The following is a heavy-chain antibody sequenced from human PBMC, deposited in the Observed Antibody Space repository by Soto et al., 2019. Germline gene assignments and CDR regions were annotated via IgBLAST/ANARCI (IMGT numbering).Heavy chain of an antibody. J-gene: IGHJ4*02. CDR1: GVTFSSYA. V-gene: IGHV3-23*01. Sequence: PGGSLRLSCAASGVTFSSYAMSWVRQAPGKGLEWVSAISGSGGSTYYADSVKGRFTISRDNSKNTLYLQMNSLRAEDTAVYYCAKGTCKSGGSCYSTFDYWGQGTLVTVSS. CDR2: ISGSGGST. D-gene: IGHD2-15*01. CDR3: AKGTCKSGGSCYSTFDY.